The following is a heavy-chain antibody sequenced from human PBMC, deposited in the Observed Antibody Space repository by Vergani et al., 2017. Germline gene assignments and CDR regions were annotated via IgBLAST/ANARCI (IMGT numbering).Heavy chain of an antibody. D-gene: IGHD6-19*01. CDR2: IHYSENT. J-gene: IGHJ5*02. CDR1: FDSIRNLY. CDR3: ASDTHSGQRADR. V-gene: IGHV4-59*11. Sequence: QVQLQESGPGLVKSSETLSLTCSVSFDSIRNLYCNWIRQPPGKGLEWIGSIHYSENTNYNPSLKTRVTISVDTSKNQFSLTLTSVTAADTAVYYFASDTHSGQRADRWVQGILVTVTS.